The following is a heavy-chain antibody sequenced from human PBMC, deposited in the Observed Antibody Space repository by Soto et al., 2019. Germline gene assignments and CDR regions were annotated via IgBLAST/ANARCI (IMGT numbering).Heavy chain of an antibody. CDR2: IYYSGST. D-gene: IGHD3-10*01. J-gene: IGHJ4*02. V-gene: IGHV4-39*07. CDR3: ARASDSGSSYSPADS. Sequence: SETLSLTCTVSGGSISSSSYYWGWIRQPPGKGLEWIGSIYYSGSTYYSPSFQGQVTISADKSISTAYLQWSSLKASDTAMYYCARASDSGSSYSPADSWGQGTLVTVSS. CDR1: GGSISSSSYY.